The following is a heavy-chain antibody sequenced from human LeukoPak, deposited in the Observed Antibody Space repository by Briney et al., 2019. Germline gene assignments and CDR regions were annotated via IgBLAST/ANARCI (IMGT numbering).Heavy chain of an antibody. V-gene: IGHV1-46*01. CDR2: INPSDAST. D-gene: IGHD1-26*01. J-gene: IGHJ6*03. Sequence: ASVKVSCKASGYTFASYSMNWVRQAPGQGPEWMGIINPSDASTTYAQKFQGRVTMTRDMSTSTVYMELSSLRSEDTAVYYCARLARYSWSPISPLYYYYYMDVWGKGTTVTISS. CDR3: ARLARYSWSPISPLYYYYYMDV. CDR1: GYTFASYS.